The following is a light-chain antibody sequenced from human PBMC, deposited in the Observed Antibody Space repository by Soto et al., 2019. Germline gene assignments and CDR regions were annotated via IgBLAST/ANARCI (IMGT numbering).Light chain of an antibody. CDR3: RAHTEKKPPV. J-gene: IGLJ1*01. V-gene: IGLV2-11*01. Sequence: QSALTQPRSVSGSPGQSVTISCTATSSEVGRHNIVSWYQQHPGKVPRLIIYEVSKRSSGVPDRFSASKSGRTASLIISGLQLEDEADYHCRAHTEKKPPVSGTGTKLTVL. CDR2: EVS. CDR1: SSEVGRHNI.